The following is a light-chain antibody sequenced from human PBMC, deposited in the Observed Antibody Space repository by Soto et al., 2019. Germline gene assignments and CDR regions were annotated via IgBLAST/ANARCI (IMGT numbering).Light chain of an antibody. Sequence: VSRGRTASISCRSSQSLVHSDGNTYLNWFQQRPGQSPRRMIYKVSNRDSGVPDRFSGSGSGTACTLKLRWVQSEGAALSFCVEPISCPWRYAEGTKVDIK. CDR1: QSLVHSDGNTY. CDR2: KVS. V-gene: IGKV2-30*02. CDR3: VEPISCPWR. J-gene: IGKJ1*01.